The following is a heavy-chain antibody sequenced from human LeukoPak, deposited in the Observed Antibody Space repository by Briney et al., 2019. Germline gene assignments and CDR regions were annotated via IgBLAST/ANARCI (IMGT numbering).Heavy chain of an antibody. V-gene: IGHV3-53*01. D-gene: IGHD6-19*01. J-gene: IGHJ4*02. CDR2: IYGGRNNT. CDR3: AREFRQTYNSGWSLDY. CDR1: GFTVSNNY. Sequence: PGGSLILSCSVSGFTVSNNYMSWVRQAPGKGLEWVSVIYGGRNNTHYADSVKGRFTISRDNSKNTVYLQMNSLTAEDTAAYYCAREFRQTYNSGWSLDYWGQATLVTVSS.